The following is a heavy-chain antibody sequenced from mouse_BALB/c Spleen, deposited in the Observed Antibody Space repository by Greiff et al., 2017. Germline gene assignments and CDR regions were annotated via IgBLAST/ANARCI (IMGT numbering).Heavy chain of an antibody. V-gene: IGHV8-8*01. D-gene: IGHD2-14*01. CDR2: IWWDDDK. J-gene: IGHJ3*01. CDR3: ARMGYRYDVAWFAY. Sequence: QVTLKESGPGILQPSQTLSLTCSFSGFSLSTSGMGVGWIRQPSGKGLEWLAHIWWDDDKRYNPALKSRLTISKDTSSNQVFLKIASVDTADTATYYCARMGYRYDVAWFAYWGQGTLVTVSA. CDR1: GFSLSTSGMG.